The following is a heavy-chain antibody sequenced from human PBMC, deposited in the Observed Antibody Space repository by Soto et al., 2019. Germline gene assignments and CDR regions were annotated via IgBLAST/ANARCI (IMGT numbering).Heavy chain of an antibody. J-gene: IGHJ3*02. Sequence: QVQLVQSGAEVKKPGSSVKVSCKASGGTFSSYTISWVRQAPGQGLEWMGRIIPILGIANYAQKFQGRVTITADKSTSTAYMELSSLRSEDTAVYYCARGDCMMADAFDIWGQGTMVTVSS. CDR3: ARGDCMMADAFDI. CDR2: IIPILGIA. D-gene: IGHD2-21*01. V-gene: IGHV1-69*02. CDR1: GGTFSSYT.